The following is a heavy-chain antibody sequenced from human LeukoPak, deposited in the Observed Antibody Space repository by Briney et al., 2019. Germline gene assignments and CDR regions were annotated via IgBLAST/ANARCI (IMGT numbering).Heavy chain of an antibody. D-gene: IGHD6-19*01. J-gene: IGHJ3*01. V-gene: IGHV4-39*01. Sequence: PPETLSLTCAVSGDSISYHNYYWDWIRQPPGKGLEWIGTVYYTGNTYYNPSLKSRVAISVDTSKNQFSLQLTSMTAADTAVYYCARLRAMAGHRGGFDFWGRGTMVTVSS. CDR1: GDSISYHNYY. CDR3: ARLRAMAGHRGGFDF. CDR2: VYYTGNT.